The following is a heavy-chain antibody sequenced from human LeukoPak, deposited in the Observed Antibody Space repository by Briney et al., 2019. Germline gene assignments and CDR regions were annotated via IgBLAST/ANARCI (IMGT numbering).Heavy chain of an antibody. CDR3: ASGGYCSSTGCYPNWFDP. CDR2: ISYSGST. D-gene: IGHD2-2*01. V-gene: IGHV4-59*01. CDR1: GGSITSYY. Sequence: SETLSLTCTVSGGSITSYYWSWIRQPPGKGLEWIGYISYSGSTNYNPSPKSRVTISLDTSKNQFSLKLSSVTAADTAVYYCASGGYCSSTGCYPNWFDPWGQGTLVTVSS. J-gene: IGHJ5*02.